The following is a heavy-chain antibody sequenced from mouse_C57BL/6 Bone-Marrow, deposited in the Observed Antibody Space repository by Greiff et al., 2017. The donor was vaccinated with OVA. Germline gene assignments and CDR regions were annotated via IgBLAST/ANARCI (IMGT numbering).Heavy chain of an antibody. D-gene: IGHD2-4*01. CDR3: ARRNDYDEAWFAY. CDR1: GYTFTSYW. J-gene: IGHJ3*01. Sequence: QVQLKQPGAELVKPGASVKLSCKASGYTFTSYWMHWVKQRPGQGLEWIGMIHPNSGSTNYNEKFKSKATLTVDKSSSTAYMQLSSLTSEDSAVYYCARRNDYDEAWFAYWGQGTLVTVSA. V-gene: IGHV1-64*01. CDR2: IHPNSGST.